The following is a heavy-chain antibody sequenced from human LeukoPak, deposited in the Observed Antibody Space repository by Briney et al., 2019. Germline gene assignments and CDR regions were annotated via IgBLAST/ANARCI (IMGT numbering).Heavy chain of an antibody. CDR3: AKASTYSSGWYLYYFDY. CDR2: ISGSGGST. D-gene: IGHD6-19*01. V-gene: IGHV3-23*01. J-gene: IGHJ4*02. Sequence: GGSLRLSCAASGFTFSSYAMSWVRQAPGKGLGWVSAISGSGGSTYYADSVKGRFTISRDNSKNTLYLQMNSLRAEETAVYYCAKASTYSSGWYLYYFDYWGQGTLVTVSS. CDR1: GFTFSSYA.